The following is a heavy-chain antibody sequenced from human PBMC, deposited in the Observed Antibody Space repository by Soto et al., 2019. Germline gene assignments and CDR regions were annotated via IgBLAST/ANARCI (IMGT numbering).Heavy chain of an antibody. CDR3: AKDLAADDGMDV. CDR1: GFTFDDYT. D-gene: IGHD6-13*01. J-gene: IGHJ6*02. V-gene: IGHV3-43*01. CDR2: ISWDGGST. Sequence: GGSLRLSCAASGFTFDDYTMHWVRQAPGKGLEWVSLISWDGGSTYYADSVPGRFTISRDNSKNSLYLQMNSLRTEDTALYYCAKDLAADDGMDVWGQGTTVTVSS.